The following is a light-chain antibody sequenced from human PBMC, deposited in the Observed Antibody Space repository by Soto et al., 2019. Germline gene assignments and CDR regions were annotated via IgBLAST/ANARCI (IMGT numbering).Light chain of an antibody. V-gene: IGKV3-20*01. Sequence: VLTQSPGTLSLSPGERATLSCRAGQSVSSGYLAWYQQKNGQAPRLLIYATYTSVTGIPDRFISSESGTDFTLTISRLHPEDFAVYYCQQYGPSPLYTFGQGTKLEIK. CDR1: QSVSSGY. J-gene: IGKJ2*01. CDR3: QQYGPSPLYT. CDR2: ATY.